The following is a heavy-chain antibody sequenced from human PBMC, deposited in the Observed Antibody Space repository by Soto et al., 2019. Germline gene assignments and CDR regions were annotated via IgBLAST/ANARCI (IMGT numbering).Heavy chain of an antibody. CDR1: GFTFSSYD. J-gene: IGHJ6*03. Sequence: GGSLRLSCAASGFTFSSYDMHWVRQATGKGLEWVSAIGTAGDTYYPGSVKGRFTISRENAKNSLYLQMNSLRAGDTAVYYCARALAAYGDYSYYYYMDVWGKGTTVTVSS. CDR3: ARALAAYGDYSYYYYMDV. D-gene: IGHD4-17*01. CDR2: IGTAGDT. V-gene: IGHV3-13*01.